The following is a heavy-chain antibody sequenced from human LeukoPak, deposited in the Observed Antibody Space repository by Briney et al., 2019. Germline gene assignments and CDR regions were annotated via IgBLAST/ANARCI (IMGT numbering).Heavy chain of an antibody. CDR2: ISGSGGST. V-gene: IGHV3-23*01. CDR3: AKDKDTAMVFLY. J-gene: IGHJ4*02. CDR1: GFTLSSYE. Sequence: GGSLRLSCTVSGFTLSSYEMSWIRQAPGKGLEWVSAISGSGGSTYYADSVKGRFTISRDNSKNTLYLQMNSLRAEDTAVYYCAKDKDTAMVFLYWGQGTLVTVSS. D-gene: IGHD5-18*01.